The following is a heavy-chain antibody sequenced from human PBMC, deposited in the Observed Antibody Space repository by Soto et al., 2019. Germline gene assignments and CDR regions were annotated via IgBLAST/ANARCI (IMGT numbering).Heavy chain of an antibody. CDR1: GYTFTSYG. D-gene: IGHD4-17*01. J-gene: IGHJ5*02. CDR3: ARDTVTTPWWFDP. CDR2: ISAYNGNT. V-gene: IGHV1-18*04. Sequence: ASVKVSCKASGYTFTSYGISCVRQAPGQVLEWMGWISAYNGNTNYAQKLQGRVTMTTDTSTSTAYMELRSLRSDDTAVYYCARDTVTTPWWFDPWGQGTLVTVSS.